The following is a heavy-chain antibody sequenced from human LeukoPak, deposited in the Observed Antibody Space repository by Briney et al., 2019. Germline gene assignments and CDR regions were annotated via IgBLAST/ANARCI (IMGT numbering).Heavy chain of an antibody. CDR3: LGYCSGGSCTNFDY. CDR2: ISSSGSTT. CDR1: GFTFSSYE. J-gene: IGHJ4*02. V-gene: IGHV3-48*03. D-gene: IGHD2-15*01. Sequence: GGSLRLSCAASGFTFSSYEMNWVRQAPGKGLEWVSYISSSGSTTYYADSVKGRFTISRDNAKNSLYLQMNSLRAEDTAVYYCLGYCSGGSCTNFDYWGQGTLVTVSS.